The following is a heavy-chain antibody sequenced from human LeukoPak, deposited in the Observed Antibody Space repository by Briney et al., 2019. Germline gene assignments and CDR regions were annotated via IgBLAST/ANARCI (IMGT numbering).Heavy chain of an antibody. V-gene: IGHV4-59*01. CDR2: IYYSGST. D-gene: IGHD2-15*01. Sequence: SETLSLTCTVSGGSISKYYWSWIRQPPGKGLEWIGYIYYSGSTNYNPSLKSRVTISVDTSKNQFSLKLSSVTAADTAVYYCARWWGFDPWGQGTLVTVSS. CDR1: GGSISKYY. J-gene: IGHJ5*02. CDR3: ARWWGFDP.